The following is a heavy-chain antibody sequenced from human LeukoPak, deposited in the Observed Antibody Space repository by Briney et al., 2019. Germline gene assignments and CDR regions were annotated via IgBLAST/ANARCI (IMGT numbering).Heavy chain of an antibody. V-gene: IGHV3-23*01. D-gene: IGHD3-10*01. CDR3: AKGGSGSYHYYFGMDV. Sequence: PGGSLTLSCAASGFIFSSYGMSWVRHAPGKGLEWVSIISGSGGSTFYADSVKGRFTISRDNSKNTLYLQMNRLRAEDTAVYYCAKGGSGSYHYYFGMDVWGQGTTVSVSS. J-gene: IGHJ6*02. CDR2: ISGSGGST. CDR1: GFIFSSYG.